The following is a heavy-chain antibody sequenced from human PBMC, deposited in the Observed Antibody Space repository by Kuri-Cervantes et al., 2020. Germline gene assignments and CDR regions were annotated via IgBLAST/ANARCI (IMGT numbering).Heavy chain of an antibody. V-gene: IGHV3-48*01. CDR2: ITWNSGSI. Sequence: GESLKISCAASGFTFSSYSMNWVRQAPGKGLEWVSGITWNSGSITYADSVKGRFTISRDNAKNSLYLQMNSLRAEDTAVYYCARDQPPPGVNFDYWGQGTLVTVSS. CDR1: GFTFSSYS. J-gene: IGHJ4*02. D-gene: IGHD3-10*01. CDR3: ARDQPPPGVNFDY.